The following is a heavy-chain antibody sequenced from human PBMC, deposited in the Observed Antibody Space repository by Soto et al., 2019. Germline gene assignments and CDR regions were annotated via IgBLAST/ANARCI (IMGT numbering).Heavy chain of an antibody. V-gene: IGHV4-34*01. CDR2: INPSGGT. J-gene: IGHJ4*02. CDR3: ERVLAARASRDFDY. D-gene: IGHD6-6*01. Sequence: SETLSLTCAVYGGSFSTDYWSWIRQPPGKGLEWIGEINPSGGTNYNPSLKSRVTISVATSKNQFSLKLSSVTAADTAVYYCERVLAARASRDFDYWGQGTLLTVSS. CDR1: GGSFSTDY.